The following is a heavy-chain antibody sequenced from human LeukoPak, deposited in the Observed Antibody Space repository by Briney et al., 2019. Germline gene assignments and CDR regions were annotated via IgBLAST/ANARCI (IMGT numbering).Heavy chain of an antibody. Sequence: SQTLSLTCAVSGGSISSGGYSWSWIRQPPGKGLEWIGYIYHSGSTYYNPSLKSRVTISVDRSKNQFSLKLSSVTAADTAVYYCARGDYDFWSGYRTFDYWGQGTLVTVSS. J-gene: IGHJ4*02. CDR3: ARGDYDFWSGYRTFDY. D-gene: IGHD3-3*01. CDR2: IYHSGST. CDR1: GGSISSGGYS. V-gene: IGHV4-30-2*01.